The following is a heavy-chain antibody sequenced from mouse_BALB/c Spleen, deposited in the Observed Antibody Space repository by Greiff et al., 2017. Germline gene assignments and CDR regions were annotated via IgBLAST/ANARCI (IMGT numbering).Heavy chain of an antibody. V-gene: IGHV5-6-3*01. J-gene: IGHJ3*01. D-gene: IGHD2-2*01. Sequence: EVMLVESGGGLVQPGGSLKLSCAASGFTFSSYGMSWVRQTPDKRLELVATINSNGGSTYYPDSVKGRFTISRDNAKNTLYLQMSSLKSEDTAMYYCARGERGIYYGYDWFAYWGQGTLVTVSA. CDR3: ARGERGIYYGYDWFAY. CDR2: INSNGGST. CDR1: GFTFSSYG.